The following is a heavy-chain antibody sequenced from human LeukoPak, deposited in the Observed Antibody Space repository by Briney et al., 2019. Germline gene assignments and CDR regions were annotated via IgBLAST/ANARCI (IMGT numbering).Heavy chain of an antibody. Sequence: GASVKVSCKASGYTFTSYDINWVRQATGQGLEWMGWMNPNSGNTGYAQKFQGRVTTTRNTSISTAYMELSSLRSEDTAVYYCARVYHMVWGVIISRASGYWGQGTLVTVSS. D-gene: IGHD3-10*01. J-gene: IGHJ4*02. V-gene: IGHV1-8*01. CDR2: MNPNSGNT. CDR1: GYTFTSYD. CDR3: ARVYHMVWGVIISRASGY.